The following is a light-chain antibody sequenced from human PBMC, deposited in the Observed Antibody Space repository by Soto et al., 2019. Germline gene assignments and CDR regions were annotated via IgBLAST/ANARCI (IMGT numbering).Light chain of an antibody. J-gene: IGKJ5*01. CDR3: QQYVGSPIT. CDR1: ESVSDNY. Sequence: EIVLTQSPGTLSLSPGERATLSCRASESVSDNYLAWYQQRSGQAPRLLIYGASSRATGIPDRFSGSGSGTDFTLTISRLDPEDFAVYFCQQYVGSPITFGQGTRLEIK. V-gene: IGKV3-20*01. CDR2: GAS.